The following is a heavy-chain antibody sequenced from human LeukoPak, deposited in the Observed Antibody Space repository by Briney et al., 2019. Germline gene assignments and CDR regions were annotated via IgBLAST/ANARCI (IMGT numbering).Heavy chain of an antibody. Sequence: GGSLRLSCAASGFTFSSYGMHWVRQAPGKGLEWVAVISYDGSNKYYADSVKGRFTISRDNSKNTLYLQMNSLRAEDTAVYYCAKDHLWFGELSGFDYWGQGTLVTVSS. J-gene: IGHJ4*02. CDR3: AKDHLWFGELSGFDY. CDR1: GFTFSSYG. CDR2: ISYDGSNK. V-gene: IGHV3-30*18. D-gene: IGHD3-10*01.